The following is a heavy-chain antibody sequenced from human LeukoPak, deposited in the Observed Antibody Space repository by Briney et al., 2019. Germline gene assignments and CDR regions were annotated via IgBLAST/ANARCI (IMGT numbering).Heavy chain of an antibody. CDR1: GFTFSSYG. J-gene: IGHJ4*02. D-gene: IGHD6-13*01. CDR2: IWYDGSNK. V-gene: IGHV3-33*01. Sequence: PGRSLRLSCAASGFTFSSYGMHWVRQAPGKGLEWVAVIWYDGSNKYYADSVKGRFTISRDNSKTTLYLQMNSLRAEDTAVYYCARDGYSSSWYGEVLYYFDYWGQGTLVTVSS. CDR3: ARDGYSSSWYGEVLYYFDY.